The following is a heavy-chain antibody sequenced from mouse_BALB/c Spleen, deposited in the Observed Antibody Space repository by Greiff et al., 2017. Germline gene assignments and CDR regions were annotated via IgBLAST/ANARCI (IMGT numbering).Heavy chain of an antibody. CDR1: GYSITSGYY. D-gene: IGHD1-1*01. CDR3: ARDYYSYFDY. J-gene: IGHJ2*01. V-gene: IGHV3-6*02. CDR2: ISYDGSN. Sequence: EVKLVESGPGLVKPSQSLSLTCSVTGYSITSGYYWNWIRQFPGNKLEWMGYISYDGSNNYNPSLKNRISFTRDTSKNQFFLKLISVTTEDTATYYCARDYYSYFDYWGQGTTLTVSS.